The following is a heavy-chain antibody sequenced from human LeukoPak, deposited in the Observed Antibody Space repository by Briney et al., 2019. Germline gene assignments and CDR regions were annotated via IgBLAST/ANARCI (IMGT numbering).Heavy chain of an antibody. CDR3: AKDVGGYYFTYWSGCFDH. CDR2: ISGSGGST. V-gene: IGHV3-23*01. Sequence: QPGGSLRLSCAASGFTFSSYAMSWVRQAPGKGLEWVSAISGSGGSTYYADSVKGRFTISRHNSKNTLYLQMNSLRAEDTAVYYCAKDVGGYYFTYWSGCFDHWGQGTLVTVSS. CDR1: GFTFSSYA. J-gene: IGHJ4*02. D-gene: IGHD3-10*01.